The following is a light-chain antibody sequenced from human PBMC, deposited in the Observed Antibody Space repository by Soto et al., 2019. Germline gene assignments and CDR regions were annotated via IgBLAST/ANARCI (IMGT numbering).Light chain of an antibody. V-gene: IGKV3-11*01. CDR1: QSVSRY. CDR3: QQRVYT. Sequence: EIVLTQSPATLSLSPGERATLSCRASQSVSRYLAWYQQKPGQAPRLLIYDASSRATGIPARFSGSGSGTDFSLTISSLEPEDFAVYYGQQRVYTFGQGTKLEIK. J-gene: IGKJ2*01. CDR2: DAS.